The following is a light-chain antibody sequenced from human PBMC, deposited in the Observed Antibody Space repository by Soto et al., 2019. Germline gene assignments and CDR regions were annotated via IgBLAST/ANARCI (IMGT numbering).Light chain of an antibody. Sequence: QSVLTQPASVSGSPGQSITISCTGLTSDVDFYNYVSWYQHHPGKAPKLLIFSVTARPSGVPSRFSGSRSGNTASLTISGLQADDEADYYCCSYASVSTLYVFGTGTKVTVL. CDR3: CSYASVSTLYV. CDR2: SVT. J-gene: IGLJ1*01. V-gene: IGLV2-14*03. CDR1: TSDVDFYNY.